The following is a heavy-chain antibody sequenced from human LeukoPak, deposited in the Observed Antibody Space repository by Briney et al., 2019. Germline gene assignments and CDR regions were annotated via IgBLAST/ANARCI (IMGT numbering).Heavy chain of an antibody. CDR1: GYTFIGYY. CDR2: INPNSGGT. Sequence: ASVKVSCKASGYTFIGYYMHWVRQAPGQGLEWMGWINPNSGGTNYAQKFQGWVTTTRDTSISTAYMELSRLRSDDTAVYYCARDIWPKGDYYDSSGKSGYYYYGMDVWGQGTTVTVSS. V-gene: IGHV1-2*04. D-gene: IGHD3-22*01. J-gene: IGHJ6*02. CDR3: ARDIWPKGDYYDSSGKSGYYYYGMDV.